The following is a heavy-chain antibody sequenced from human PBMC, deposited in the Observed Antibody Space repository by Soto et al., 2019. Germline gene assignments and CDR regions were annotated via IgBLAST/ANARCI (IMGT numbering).Heavy chain of an antibody. CDR1: GFTFSSYA. Sequence: GGSLRLSCAASGFTFSSYAMHWVRQAPGKGLEWVAVISYDGSNKYYADSVKGRFTISRDNSKNTLYLQMNSLRAEDTAVYYCAREAAVVVAHYDYWGQGTLVTVS. D-gene: IGHD2-15*01. CDR2: ISYDGSNK. CDR3: AREAAVVVAHYDY. J-gene: IGHJ4*02. V-gene: IGHV3-30-3*01.